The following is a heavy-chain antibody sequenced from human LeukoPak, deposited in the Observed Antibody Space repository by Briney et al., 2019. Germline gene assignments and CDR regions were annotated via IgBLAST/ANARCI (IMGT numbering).Heavy chain of an antibody. CDR2: IYYSGST. D-gene: IGHD3-10*01. CDR3: ARPSGYSGHYYGMDV. Sequence: NPSETLSLTCTVSGGSISSGGYYWSWIRQHPGKGLEWIGYIYYSGSTYYNPSLKSRVTISVDTSKNQFSLKLSSVTAADTAVYYCARPSGYSGHYYGMDVWGQGTTVTVSS. V-gene: IGHV4-31*03. CDR1: GGSISSGGYY. J-gene: IGHJ6*02.